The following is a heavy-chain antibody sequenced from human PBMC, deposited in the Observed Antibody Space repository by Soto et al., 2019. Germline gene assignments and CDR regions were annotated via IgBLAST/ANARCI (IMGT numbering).Heavy chain of an antibody. Sequence: SETLSLTCGVYGGCFSGYHRSWIRQTPGKGLGWIGQINHTGHVNYNPSLKSRVTLSVDTSKKQFSLRLSSVTAADTAVYYCARALMWYDQTGALETWCQGTTVGVS. J-gene: IGHJ6*01. CDR2: INHTGHV. CDR1: GGCFSGYH. D-gene: IGHD1-1*01. CDR3: ARALMWYDQTGALET. V-gene: IGHV4-34*01.